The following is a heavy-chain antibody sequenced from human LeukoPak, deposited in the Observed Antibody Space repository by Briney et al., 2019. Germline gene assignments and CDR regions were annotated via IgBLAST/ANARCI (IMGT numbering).Heavy chain of an antibody. D-gene: IGHD4-17*01. J-gene: IGHJ4*02. Sequence: GGSLRLSCATSGFPFSRYGMHWVRQPPGKGLFWLAFIRHDGSNKYYADSVKGRFTISRDNSKNTLFLQMNSLRAEDTAVYYCAKDRTDYGEEPLDYWGQGTLVTVSS. CDR2: IRHDGSNK. CDR3: AKDRTDYGEEPLDY. CDR1: GFPFSRYG. V-gene: IGHV3-30*02.